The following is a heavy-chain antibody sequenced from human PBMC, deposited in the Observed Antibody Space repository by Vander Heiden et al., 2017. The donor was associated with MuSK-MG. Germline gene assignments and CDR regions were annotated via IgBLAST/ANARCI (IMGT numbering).Heavy chain of an antibody. CDR3: ARVIVGATGFDY. V-gene: IGHV3-74*01. Sequence: EVQLVESGGGLVQPGGSLRPPCVVSGSTLSSYWMHWVRQAPGKGLVWVSRINTDGSTTNYADSVKGRFTISRDTAKNTLYLQMNNLRAEDTAVYYCARVIVGATGFDYWGQGTLVTVSS. CDR1: GSTLSSYW. J-gene: IGHJ4*02. CDR2: INTDGSTT. D-gene: IGHD1-26*01.